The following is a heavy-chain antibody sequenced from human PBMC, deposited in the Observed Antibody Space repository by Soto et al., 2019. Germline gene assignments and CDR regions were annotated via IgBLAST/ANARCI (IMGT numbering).Heavy chain of an antibody. V-gene: IGHV4-34*01. Sequence: QVQLQQWGAGLLKPSETLSLTCAVYGGSFSGYYWSWIRQPPGKGLEWIGELNHSGSTNYNPSLKSRVTISVDTSKNQFSLKLSSVTAADTAVYYCARDTKYDWNRGAFDIWGQGTMVTVSS. CDR3: ARDTKYDWNRGAFDI. J-gene: IGHJ3*02. CDR1: GGSFSGYY. D-gene: IGHD1-20*01. CDR2: LNHSGST.